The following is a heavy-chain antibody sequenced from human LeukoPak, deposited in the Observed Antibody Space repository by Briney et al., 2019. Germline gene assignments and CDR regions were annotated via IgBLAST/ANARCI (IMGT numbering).Heavy chain of an antibody. D-gene: IGHD1-26*01. CDR3: ARGREAITWYFDY. CDR2: IVPIFGKT. V-gene: IGHV1-69*05. Sequence: GASVKVSCKASGDSFMSYGLSWVRQAPGQGLEWLGGIVPIFGKTTYAQKFQGRLAITTGDTTDDSTTTTYMELTSLTSADTAVYFCARGREAITWYFDYWGQGTLVTVSS. CDR1: GDSFMSYG. J-gene: IGHJ4*02.